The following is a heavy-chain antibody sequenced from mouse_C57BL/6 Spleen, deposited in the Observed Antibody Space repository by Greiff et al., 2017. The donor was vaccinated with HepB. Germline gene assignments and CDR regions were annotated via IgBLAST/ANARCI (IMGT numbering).Heavy chain of an antibody. CDR1: GFTFSNYW. Sequence: EVKVEESGGGLVQPGGSMKLSCVASGFTFSNYWMNWVRQSPEKGLEWVAQIRLKSDNYATHYAESVKGRFTISRDDSKSSVYLQMNNLRAEDTGIYYCSCSYALDWGQGTTLTVSS. J-gene: IGHJ2*01. CDR2: IRLKSDNYAT. CDR3: SCSYALD. D-gene: IGHD1-1*01. V-gene: IGHV6-3*01.